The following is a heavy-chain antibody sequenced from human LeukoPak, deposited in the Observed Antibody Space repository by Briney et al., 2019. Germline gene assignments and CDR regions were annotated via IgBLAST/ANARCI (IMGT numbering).Heavy chain of an antibody. V-gene: IGHV3-21*01. Sequence: GGSLRLSCAASGFTFSSYSMNWVRQAPGKGLEWVSFISSSSSYIYYADSMKGRFTISRDNSKNTLYLQMNSLRAEDTVVYYCAKVLGDTMVRGAPYYYYYMDVWGKGTTVTISS. D-gene: IGHD3-10*01. CDR1: GFTFSSYS. CDR2: ISSSSSYI. CDR3: AKVLGDTMVRGAPYYYYYMDV. J-gene: IGHJ6*03.